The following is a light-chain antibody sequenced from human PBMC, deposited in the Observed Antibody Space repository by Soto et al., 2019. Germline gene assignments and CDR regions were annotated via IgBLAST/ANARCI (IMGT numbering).Light chain of an antibody. J-gene: IGLJ3*02. CDR3: ATWDDSLSGPV. Sequence: QSVLTQPPSASGSPGQRVTISCSGSSSNIGSNYVCWYQQLPGTAPKLLIYRSNQRPSGVPDRSSGSKSGTSASLAISGLRSEDEADYYCATWDDSLSGPVFGGGTKVTVL. V-gene: IGLV1-47*01. CDR1: SSNIGSNY. CDR2: RSN.